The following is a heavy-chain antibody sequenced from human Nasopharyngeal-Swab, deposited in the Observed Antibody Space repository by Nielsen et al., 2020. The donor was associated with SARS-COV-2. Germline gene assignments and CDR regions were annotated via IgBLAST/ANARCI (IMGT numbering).Heavy chain of an antibody. Sequence: SVKVSCKVSGYTLTELSMHWVRQAPGKGLEWMGGIIPIFGTANYAQKFQGRVTITADESTSTAYMELSSLRSEDTAVYYCARGGYCSGGSCYSGSFFDYWGQGTLVTVSS. D-gene: IGHD2-15*01. CDR1: GYTLTELS. CDR3: ARGGYCSGGSCYSGSFFDY. CDR2: IIPIFGTA. J-gene: IGHJ4*02. V-gene: IGHV1-69*13.